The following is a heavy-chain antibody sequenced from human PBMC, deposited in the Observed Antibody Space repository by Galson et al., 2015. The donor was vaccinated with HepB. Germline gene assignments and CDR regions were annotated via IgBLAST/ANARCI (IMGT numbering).Heavy chain of an antibody. J-gene: IGHJ4*02. D-gene: IGHD3-3*01. CDR3: ATKSPYAFWSGPSDY. CDR2: ISGSGGST. V-gene: IGHV3-23*01. Sequence: SLRLSCAASGFTFSSYAMSWVRQAPGKGLEWVSAISGSGGSTYYADSVKGRFTISRDNSKNTLYLQMNSLRAEDTAVYYCATKSPYAFWSGPSDYWGQGTLVTVSS. CDR1: GFTFSSYA.